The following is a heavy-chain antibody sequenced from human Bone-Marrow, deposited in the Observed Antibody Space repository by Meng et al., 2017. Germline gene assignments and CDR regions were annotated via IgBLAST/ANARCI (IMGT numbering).Heavy chain of an antibody. Sequence: QVQLQESGPGRVKPSGTLSLTCGVSGGSMTSTSWWSWLRQPPGKGLEWIGEIHNSGSTTYNPSLMSRVSISIDKSKTHFSLNLTSVTAADTAVYYCARFQQDMTRVSYYFDYWGQGTLVTVSS. CDR1: GGSMTSTSW. J-gene: IGHJ4*02. V-gene: IGHV4-4*02. CDR2: IHNSGST. CDR3: ARFQQDMTRVSYYFDY. D-gene: IGHD5/OR15-5a*01.